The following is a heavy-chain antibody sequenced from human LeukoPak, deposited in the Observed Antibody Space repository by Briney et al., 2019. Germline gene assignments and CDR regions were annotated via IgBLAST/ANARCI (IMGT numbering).Heavy chain of an antibody. CDR3: AGGRRDGYNLEYFDK. Sequence: SETLSLTCTVSGGSITSSSYYWGWIRQPPGKGLQWIGSFYYSGSTYYNPSLKSRVTIYVDTSKNQFSLKLSSVTAADTAVYYCAGGRRDGYNLEYFDKWGQGTLVTVSS. D-gene: IGHD5-24*01. CDR2: FYYSGST. J-gene: IGHJ4*02. V-gene: IGHV4-39*01. CDR1: GGSITSSSYY.